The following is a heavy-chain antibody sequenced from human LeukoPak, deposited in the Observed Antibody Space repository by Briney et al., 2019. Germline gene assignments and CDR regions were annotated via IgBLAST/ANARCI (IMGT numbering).Heavy chain of an antibody. Sequence: GGSLRLSCAASGFTFSSYGTHWVRQAPGKGLEWEAFTRYDGTAMYYADSVKGRFTISRDNSKNTLYLQMNSLRAEDTAVYYCAKDRASIDYWGQGTLVTVSS. V-gene: IGHV3-30*02. CDR3: AKDRASIDY. CDR1: GFTFSSYG. CDR2: TRYDGTAM. J-gene: IGHJ4*02.